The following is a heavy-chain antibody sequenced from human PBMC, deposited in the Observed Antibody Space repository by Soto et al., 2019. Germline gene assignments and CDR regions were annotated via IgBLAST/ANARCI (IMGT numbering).Heavy chain of an antibody. CDR1: GFTFSDYA. J-gene: IGHJ4*02. D-gene: IGHD2-21*02. CDR3: AKGTGNWVVTVSFDY. V-gene: IGHV3-23*01. CDR2: ISGSGLST. Sequence: GGSLRLSCAVSGFTFSDYAMSWVRQAPGKGLGWVAGISGSGLSTYYADSVKGRFTISKDHSKNTLYLQMNSLRAEDTAVYYCAKGTGNWVVTVSFDYWGRGTLVTVSS.